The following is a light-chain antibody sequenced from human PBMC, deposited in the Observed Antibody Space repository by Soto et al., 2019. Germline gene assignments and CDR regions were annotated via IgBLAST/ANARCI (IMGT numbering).Light chain of an antibody. J-gene: IGKJ4*01. V-gene: IGKV3-15*01. CDR3: QHYNIWPHMLA. Sequence: DIVLTQSPATLSASPGKRATLSCSASQSVSSNLAWYLQKPGQAPRLLIYDTSTRATDIPARFSGSGSGTEFTLTISSLQSEDFAVYYCQHYNIWPHMLAFGGGTKVEI. CDR2: DTS. CDR1: QSVSSN.